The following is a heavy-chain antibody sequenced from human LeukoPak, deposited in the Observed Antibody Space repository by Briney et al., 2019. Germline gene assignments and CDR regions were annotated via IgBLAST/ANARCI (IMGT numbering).Heavy chain of an antibody. CDR1: GGTFTIYT. CDR2: IIPIFGTA. Sequence: SVKVSFTASGGTFTIYTISWVRQAPGQGLEWMGGIIPIFGTANYAQKFQGRVTITADKSTSTAYMELSSLRSEDTAVYYCARLVVVPAPSKYGMDVWGKGTTVTVSS. D-gene: IGHD2-2*01. V-gene: IGHV1-69*06. CDR3: ARLVVVPAPSKYGMDV. J-gene: IGHJ6*04.